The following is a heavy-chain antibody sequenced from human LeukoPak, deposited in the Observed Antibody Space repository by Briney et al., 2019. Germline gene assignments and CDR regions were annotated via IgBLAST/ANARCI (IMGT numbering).Heavy chain of an antibody. J-gene: IGHJ5*02. D-gene: IGHD3-10*01. CDR2: IFSSGST. Sequence: SETLSLTCTVSGGSISSYYWSWIRQPLGKGLEWIGYIFSSGSTKYNPSLQSRVTISVDTSKNQFSLKLNSVTAADTAVYYCATYVSGTPNWFDPWGQGTLVTVSS. CDR3: ATYVSGTPNWFDP. CDR1: GGSISSYY. V-gene: IGHV4-59*01.